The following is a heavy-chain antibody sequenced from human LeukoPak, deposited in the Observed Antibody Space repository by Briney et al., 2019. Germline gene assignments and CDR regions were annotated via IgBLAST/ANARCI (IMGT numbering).Heavy chain of an antibody. Sequence: GASVKVSCKASGYTFTSYYMHWVRQAPGQGLEWMGMINPSGGSTSYAQKFQGRVTMTRDTSTSTVYMELSSLRSEGTAVYYCARAVGANYYDSSGYFDYRGQGTLVTVSS. J-gene: IGHJ4*02. D-gene: IGHD3-22*01. CDR3: ARAVGANYYDSSGYFDY. CDR1: GYTFTSYY. V-gene: IGHV1-46*01. CDR2: INPSGGST.